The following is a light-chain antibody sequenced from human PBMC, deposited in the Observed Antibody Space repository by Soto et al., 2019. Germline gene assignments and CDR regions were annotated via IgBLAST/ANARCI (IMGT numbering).Light chain of an antibody. CDR3: QQYYSSPRT. CDR1: QSVLFSSNNENY. V-gene: IGKV4-1*01. Sequence: DIVMTQSPDSLAVSLGERATINCKSSQSVLFSSNNENYLAWYQQKPGQPPKLLIYWASTRESGVPDRFSGSGSGTDFTLTISSLRAEDVALYYCQQYYSSPRTFGQGTKVEIK. J-gene: IGKJ1*01. CDR2: WAS.